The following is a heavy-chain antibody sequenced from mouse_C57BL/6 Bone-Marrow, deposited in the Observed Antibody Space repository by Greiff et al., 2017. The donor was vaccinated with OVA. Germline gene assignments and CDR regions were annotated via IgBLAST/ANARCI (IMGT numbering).Heavy chain of an antibody. V-gene: IGHV5-9-1*02. CDR3: TREGSCWFAY. J-gene: IGHJ3*01. Sequence: DVMLVESGEGLVKPGGSLKLSCAASGFTFSSYAMSWVRQTPEQRLEWVAYISSGGDYIYYADTVKGRFPISRDNARNTLYLQMSRLKSEDTAMYYCTREGSCWFAYWGQGTLVTVSA. CDR1: GFTFSSYA. CDR2: ISSGGDYI. D-gene: IGHD6-1*01.